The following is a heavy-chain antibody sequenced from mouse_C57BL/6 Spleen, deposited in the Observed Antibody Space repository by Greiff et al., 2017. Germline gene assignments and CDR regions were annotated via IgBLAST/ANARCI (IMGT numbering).Heavy chain of an antibody. Sequence: VQLQQSGAELVKPGASVKLSCTASGFNIKDYYMHWVKQRTEKGLEWIGRIDPEDSETKYAPKFQGKATITADTSSNTAYLQLSSLTSEDTAVYYCARWDDGYSYAMDYWGQGTSVTVSS. V-gene: IGHV14-2*01. CDR2: IDPEDSET. J-gene: IGHJ4*01. CDR3: ARWDDGYSYAMDY. D-gene: IGHD2-3*01. CDR1: GFNIKDYY.